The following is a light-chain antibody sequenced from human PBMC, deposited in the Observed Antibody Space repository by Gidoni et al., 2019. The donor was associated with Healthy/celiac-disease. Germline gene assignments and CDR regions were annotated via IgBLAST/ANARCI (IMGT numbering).Light chain of an antibody. CDR2: KAS. Sequence: DIQMTQSPSTLSASVGDRVTLTCRASQSIRSWLAWYQQKPGKAPKRLIYKASSLESGVPSRFSGSGSGTEFTLTISSLQPDDFATYSCQQYNSSPLTFGGGTKVEIK. CDR3: QQYNSSPLT. CDR1: QSIRSW. V-gene: IGKV1-5*03. J-gene: IGKJ4*01.